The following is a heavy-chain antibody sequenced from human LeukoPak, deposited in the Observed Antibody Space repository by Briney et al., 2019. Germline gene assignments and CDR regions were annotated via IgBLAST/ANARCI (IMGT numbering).Heavy chain of an antibody. V-gene: IGHV3-7*01. D-gene: IGHD5-12*01. CDR2: INQDGSKE. CDR3: VRDGGVSGYDLLDY. J-gene: IGHJ4*02. CDR1: GFTFSNYW. Sequence: PGGSLRLSCAASGFTFSNYWMTWVRQAPGKGLEWVAHINQDGSKEYYMDSVKARFTISRDNAKNSLSLQMNSLRAEDTAVYYCVRDGGVSGYDLLDYRGQGTLVTVSS.